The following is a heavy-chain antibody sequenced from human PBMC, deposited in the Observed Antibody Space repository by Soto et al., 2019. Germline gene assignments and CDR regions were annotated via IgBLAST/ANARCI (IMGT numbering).Heavy chain of an antibody. CDR2: ISGSGGST. CDR1: GFTFSSYA. J-gene: IGHJ5*02. CDR3: AKIPRYYYGSGSPNWFDP. D-gene: IGHD3-10*01. Sequence: GGSLRLSCAASGFTFSSYAMSWVRQAPGKGLEWVSAISGSGGSTYYADSVKGRFTISRDNSKNTLYLQMNSLRAEDTAVYYCAKIPRYYYGSGSPNWFDPWGQGTLVTVS. V-gene: IGHV3-23*01.